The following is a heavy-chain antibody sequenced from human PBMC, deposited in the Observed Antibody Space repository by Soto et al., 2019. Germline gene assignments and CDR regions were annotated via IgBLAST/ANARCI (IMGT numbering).Heavy chain of an antibody. CDR3: ARDLRSSGWYYGMDV. V-gene: IGHV3-23*01. Sequence: GGSLRLSCAASGFTFSSYAMSWVRQAPGKGLEWVSAISGSGGSTYYADSVKGRFTISRDNSMNSLYLQMNSLRAEDTAVYYCARDLRSSGWYYGMDVWGQGTTVTVSS. CDR1: GFTFSSYA. D-gene: IGHD6-19*01. J-gene: IGHJ6*02. CDR2: ISGSGGST.